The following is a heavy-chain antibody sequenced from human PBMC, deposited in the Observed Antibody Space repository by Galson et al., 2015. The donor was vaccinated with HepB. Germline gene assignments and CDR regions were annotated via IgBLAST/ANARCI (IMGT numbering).Heavy chain of an antibody. CDR3: ARDWGSSSWFGYYYGRDV. CDR1: GYTFTSYA. V-gene: IGHV1-3*01. Sequence: SVKVSCKASGYTFTSYAMHWVRQAPGQRLEWMGWINAGKGNTKYSQKFQGRVTITRDTSASTAYMELSSLRSEDTAVYYCARDWGSSSWFGYYYGRDVWGQGTTVTASS. J-gene: IGHJ6*02. D-gene: IGHD6-13*01. CDR2: INAGKGNT.